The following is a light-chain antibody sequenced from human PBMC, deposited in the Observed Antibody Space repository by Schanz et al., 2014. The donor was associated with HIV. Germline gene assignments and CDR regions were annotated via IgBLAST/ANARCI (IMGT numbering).Light chain of an antibody. Sequence: QSALTQPPSASGSPGQSVTISCTGTSSDVGGYNYVSWYQQHPGKAPKLMIYEVSERPSGVPDRFSGSKSGNTASLTVSGLQAEDEADYYCQSYDKSLSGPYVFGGGTKLTVL. CDR2: EVS. V-gene: IGLV2-8*01. CDR1: SSDVGGYNY. J-gene: IGLJ1*01. CDR3: QSYDKSLSGPYV.